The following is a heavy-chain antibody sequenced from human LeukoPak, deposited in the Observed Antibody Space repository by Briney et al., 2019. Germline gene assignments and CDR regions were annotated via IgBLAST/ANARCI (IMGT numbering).Heavy chain of an antibody. J-gene: IGHJ5*02. D-gene: IGHD3-3*01. CDR3: ARDGSITSFGVPYHKNWRKFDP. CDR1: GGSFSGYY. V-gene: IGHV4-34*01. CDR2: INNSGST. Sequence: PSETLSLTCAVYGGSFSGYYWSWIRQPPGKGLEWIGEINNSGSTNYNPSLKSRVTISADTSKNQCPLKLSSVTAADTAVYYCARDGSITSFGVPYHKNWRKFDPWGQGTLVTVSS.